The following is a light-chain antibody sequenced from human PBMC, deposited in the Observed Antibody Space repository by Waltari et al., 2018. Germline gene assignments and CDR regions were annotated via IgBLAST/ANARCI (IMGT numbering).Light chain of an antibody. CDR2: SNN. J-gene: IGLJ2*01. Sequence: QSVLTQPPSASGTPGQRVTISCSGSSSNIGSETVTWYQQPQGTAPKPLIYSNNQRPSGVPDRFSGSKSGTSASLAISGLQSEDEADYYCAAWDDSLNGPVFGGGTKLTVL. CDR1: SSNIGSET. CDR3: AAWDDSLNGPV. V-gene: IGLV1-44*01.